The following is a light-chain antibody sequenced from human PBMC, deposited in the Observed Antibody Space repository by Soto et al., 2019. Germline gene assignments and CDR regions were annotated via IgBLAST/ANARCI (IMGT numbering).Light chain of an antibody. CDR1: QSVRNSY. Sequence: EIMLTQSPGTLSLSPGERATLSCRASQSVRNSYLAWYQQKPGQAPRLLIYGASGRATGIPDRFSGSGSGTAVTIPTSRLEPEDFAVYYCQQYGSSPYTFGQGTKLEI. CDR2: GAS. V-gene: IGKV3-20*01. J-gene: IGKJ2*01. CDR3: QQYGSSPYT.